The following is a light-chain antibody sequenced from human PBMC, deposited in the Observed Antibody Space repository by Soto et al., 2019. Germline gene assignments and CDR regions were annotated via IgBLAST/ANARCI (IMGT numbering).Light chain of an antibody. Sequence: EIVLTQSPGTLSLSPGERATLSCRASQTISNTFLAWYQQRPGQAPRLLIYGASGRAAGIPDRFSGSGSGTDLTLSISRLETEDFEVYYCQQYGVSPTFGGGTKVDIK. CDR2: GAS. CDR3: QQYGVSPT. V-gene: IGKV3-20*01. J-gene: IGKJ4*01. CDR1: QTISNTF.